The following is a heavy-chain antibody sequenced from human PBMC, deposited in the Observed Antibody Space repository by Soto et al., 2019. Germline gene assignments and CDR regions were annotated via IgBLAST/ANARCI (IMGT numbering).Heavy chain of an antibody. V-gene: IGHV1-69*02. CDR1: GDTFNFYT. CDR2: IIPMLGMS. D-gene: IGHD3-10*01. J-gene: IGHJ4*02. Sequence: QVQLVQSGAEVKKPGSPVRVSCTASGDTFNFYTISWVRQVPGQGPEWMGRIIPMLGMSNYAQKFQGRVTIMADKSTSTVYMNLSGRTSDDTAVYYCATNYGSGSTHFDYWGQGTLVTVSS. CDR3: ATNYGSGSTHFDY.